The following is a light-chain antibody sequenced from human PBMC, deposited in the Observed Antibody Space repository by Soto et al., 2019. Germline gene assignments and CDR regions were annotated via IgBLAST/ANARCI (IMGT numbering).Light chain of an antibody. V-gene: IGLV1-44*01. J-gene: IGLJ1*01. CDR3: AAWDDSLSGLYV. CDR2: TNN. Sequence: QSVLTQPPSASGTPGQRVTISCSGSSSNIGSYTVNWYQQLPGTAPKLLIYTNNQRPSGVPDRFSGSKSGTSASLAISGLQSEDEADYYCAAWDDSLSGLYVFGTGTKLTVL. CDR1: SSNIGSYT.